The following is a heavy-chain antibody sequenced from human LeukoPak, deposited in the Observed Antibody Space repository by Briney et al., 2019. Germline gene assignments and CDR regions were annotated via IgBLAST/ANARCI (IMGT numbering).Heavy chain of an antibody. Sequence: ASVKVSCKASGYTFTGYYMHWVRQAPGQGLEWLGWINPNSGGTNYAQKFQGRVTMTRDTSISTAYMELSRLRPDDTAVYYCARGYSGYDYSFDYWGQGTLVTVSS. J-gene: IGHJ4*02. CDR3: ARGYSGYDYSFDY. CDR2: INPNSGGT. D-gene: IGHD5-12*01. CDR1: GYTFTGYY. V-gene: IGHV1-2*02.